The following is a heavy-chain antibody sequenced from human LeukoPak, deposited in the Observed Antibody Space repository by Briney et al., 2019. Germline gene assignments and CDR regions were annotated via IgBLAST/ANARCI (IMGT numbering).Heavy chain of an antibody. CDR2: IYYSGST. D-gene: IGHD6-13*01. J-gene: IGHJ4*02. Sequence: SETLSLTCTVSGGSISSYYWSWIRQPPGKGLEWIGYIYYSGSTNYNPSLKSRVTISVDTSKNQFSLKLSSVTAADTAVYYCARGGNSSSWYNMYFDYWGQGTLVTVSS. V-gene: IGHV4-59*12. CDR3: ARGGNSSSWYNMYFDY. CDR1: GGSISSYY.